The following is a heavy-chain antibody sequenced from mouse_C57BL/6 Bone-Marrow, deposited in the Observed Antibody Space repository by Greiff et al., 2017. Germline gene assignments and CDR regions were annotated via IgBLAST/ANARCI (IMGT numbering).Heavy chain of an antibody. J-gene: IGHJ3*01. CDR2: ISSGRSTS. D-gene: IGHD1-1*01. CDR1: GFTFSDYG. Sequence: VQLKESGGGLVKPGGSLKLSCAASGFTFSDYGMHWVRQAPEMGLEWVAYISSGRSTSYYADTVKGRFTISRDNAKHTLILQMTSLRSEDTAMYYCAREYYGSSPFAYWGQGTLVTVSA. CDR3: AREYYGSSPFAY. V-gene: IGHV5-17*01.